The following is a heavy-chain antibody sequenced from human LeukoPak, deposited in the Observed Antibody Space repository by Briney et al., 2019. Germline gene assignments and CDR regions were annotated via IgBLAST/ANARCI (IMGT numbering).Heavy chain of an antibody. CDR1: GGSIRSSSYY. Sequence: SETLSLTCTVSGGSIRSSSYYWGWFRQPPGKGLEWIGSIYYSGSTYYNPSLKSRVTISVDTSKNQFSLKLSSVTAADTAVYYCARAVGYSSGWYQHAFDIWGQGTMVTVSS. V-gene: IGHV4-39*07. J-gene: IGHJ3*02. D-gene: IGHD6-19*01. CDR3: ARAVGYSSGWYQHAFDI. CDR2: IYYSGST.